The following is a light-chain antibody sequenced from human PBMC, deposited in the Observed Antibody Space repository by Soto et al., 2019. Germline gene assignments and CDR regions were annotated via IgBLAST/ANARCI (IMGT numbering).Light chain of an antibody. V-gene: IGKV3-20*01. CDR2: AAS. CDR3: QQYDTSLPMYT. Sequence: EIVLTQSPGTLSLSPGERATLSCRASQSDSSTYLAWYQQKPGQAPRLVIYAASNRATGIPDRFSGSASGADFTLTISRLEPEDFAIYYCQQYDTSLPMYTFGQGTKLEIK. CDR1: QSDSSTY. J-gene: IGKJ2*01.